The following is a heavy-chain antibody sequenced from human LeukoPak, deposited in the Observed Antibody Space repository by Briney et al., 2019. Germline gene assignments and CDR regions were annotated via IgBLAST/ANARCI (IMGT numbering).Heavy chain of an antibody. CDR3: AREVRRELLGFDP. V-gene: IGHV1-2*06. J-gene: IGHJ5*02. CDR1: GYTFTGYY. D-gene: IGHD1-26*01. Sequence: ASVKVSCKASGYTFTGYYMHWVRQAPGQGLEWMGRINPNSGGTNYAQKFQGRVTMTRDTSISTAYMELSRLRSDDTAVYYCAREVRRELLGFDPWGQGTLVTVSS. CDR2: INPNSGGT.